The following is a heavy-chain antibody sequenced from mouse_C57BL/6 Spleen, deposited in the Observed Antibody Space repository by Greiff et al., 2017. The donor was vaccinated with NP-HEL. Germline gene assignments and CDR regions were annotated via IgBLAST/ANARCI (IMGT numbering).Heavy chain of an antibody. CDR2: IDPSDSYT. Sequence: QVQLQQPGAELVMPGASVKLSCKASGYTFTSYWMHWVKQRPGQGLEWIGEIDPSDSYTNYNQKFKGKSTLTVDKSSSTAYMQLSSLTAEDSAVYYCARGIPTVVARYAMDYWGQGTSVTVSS. V-gene: IGHV1-69*01. J-gene: IGHJ4*01. CDR3: ARGIPTVVARYAMDY. D-gene: IGHD1-1*01. CDR1: GYTFTSYW.